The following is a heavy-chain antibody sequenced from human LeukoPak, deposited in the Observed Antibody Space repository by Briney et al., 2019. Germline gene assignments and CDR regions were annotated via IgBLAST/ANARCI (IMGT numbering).Heavy chain of an antibody. Sequence: GASVKVSCKASGYTFTSYGISWVRQAPGQGLEWMGWISAYNGHSNYAQKLQGRVTMTTDTSTNTTYTELRTLRSDDTAVYYCARGSPYYYYYYMDVWGKGTTVTVSS. CDR2: ISAYNGHS. CDR1: GYTFTSYG. CDR3: ARGSPYYYYYYMDV. V-gene: IGHV1-18*01. D-gene: IGHD3-10*01. J-gene: IGHJ6*03.